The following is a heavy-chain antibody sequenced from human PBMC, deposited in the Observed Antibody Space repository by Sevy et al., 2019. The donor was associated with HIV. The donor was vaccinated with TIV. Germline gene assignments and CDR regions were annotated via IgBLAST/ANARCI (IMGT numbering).Heavy chain of an antibody. CDR1: GFSISGYG. CDR2: IWYDGTNK. Sequence: GGSLRLSCAASGFSISGYGMHWVRQAPGNGLEWVAVIWYDGTNKEDADSVKGRFTISRDNSKNTLYLQMNSLRAEDTAVYYCAREDIRVAGIGYYFHSWGQGTLVTVSS. CDR3: AREDIRVAGIGYYFHS. V-gene: IGHV3-33*01. J-gene: IGHJ4*02. D-gene: IGHD6-19*01.